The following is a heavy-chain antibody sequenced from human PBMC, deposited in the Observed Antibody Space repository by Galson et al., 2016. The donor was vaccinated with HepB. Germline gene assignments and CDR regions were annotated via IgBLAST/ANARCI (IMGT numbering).Heavy chain of an antibody. Sequence: SLRLSCAASGFTFSSYWMSWVRQAPGKGLEWVATLNQDGSVRYYEDSVKGRFTISRDNAKNSLYLQMNSLRAEDAAGYYCARDPSSSSTGWYYFDSLGQGTLVTVSS. CDR3: ARDPSSSSTGWYYFDS. J-gene: IGHJ4*02. CDR1: GFTFSSYW. V-gene: IGHV3-7*01. CDR2: LNQDGSVR. D-gene: IGHD6-19*01.